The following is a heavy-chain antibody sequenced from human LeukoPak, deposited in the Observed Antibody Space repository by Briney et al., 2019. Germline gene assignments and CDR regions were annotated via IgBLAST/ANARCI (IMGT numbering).Heavy chain of an antibody. D-gene: IGHD1-26*01. CDR3: ARLPSSGSYSSIGAFDI. Sequence: PSETLSLTCTVSGGSISSSSYYWGWIRQPPGKGLEWIGSIYYSGSTYYNPSLKSRVTISVDTSKNQFSLKLSSVTAADTAVYYCARLPSSGSYSSIGAFDIWGQGTMVTVSS. CDR2: IYYSGST. J-gene: IGHJ3*02. V-gene: IGHV4-39*01. CDR1: GGSISSSSYY.